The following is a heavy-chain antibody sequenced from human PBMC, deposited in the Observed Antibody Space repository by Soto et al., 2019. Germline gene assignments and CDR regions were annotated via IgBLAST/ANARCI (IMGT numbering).Heavy chain of an antibody. Sequence: SETLSLTCTVSGGSISSVNYYWTWIRQLPGKGLEWIAYISNTGTTYYNPSLRSRVIISIDTSKNQFSLKLSSVTAADTAVYYCARDQLADGDYHSYFQHWGQGILVTVSS. CDR1: GGSISSVNYY. D-gene: IGHD4-17*01. CDR3: ARDQLADGDYHSYFQH. V-gene: IGHV4-31*03. CDR2: ISNTGTT. J-gene: IGHJ1*01.